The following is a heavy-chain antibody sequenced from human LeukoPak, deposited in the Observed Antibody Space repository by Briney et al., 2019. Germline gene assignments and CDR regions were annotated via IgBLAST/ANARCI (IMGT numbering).Heavy chain of an antibody. V-gene: IGHV3-30*03. CDR1: GFTFSASG. D-gene: IGHD3-9*01. J-gene: IGHJ3*02. CDR3: ARDKRYFDWLNPPDAFDI. CDR2: ISYDGSSE. Sequence: PGRSRRLSCAASGFTFSASGMHWVRQTPGKGLEWVAVISYDGSSEYYSDSVKGRFTISRDNSKNTLYLQMNSLRAEDTAVYYCARDKRYFDWLNPPDAFDIWGQGTMATVSS.